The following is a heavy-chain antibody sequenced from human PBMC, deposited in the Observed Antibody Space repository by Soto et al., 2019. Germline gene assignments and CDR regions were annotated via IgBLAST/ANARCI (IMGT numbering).Heavy chain of an antibody. J-gene: IGHJ4*02. D-gene: IGHD6-13*01. CDR3: TSRLSAWYGLYYFHY. Sequence: ASVKGSCKVSGKTLTELSMHWVRQAPGKGLEWMGGFDPEDGERIYAQNFQGRVSMTEDTSTYTAYLELSSLRTEDTAVYYCTSRLSAWYGLYYFHYWGRGTLVTVSS. V-gene: IGHV1-24*01. CDR1: GKTLTELS. CDR2: FDPEDGER.